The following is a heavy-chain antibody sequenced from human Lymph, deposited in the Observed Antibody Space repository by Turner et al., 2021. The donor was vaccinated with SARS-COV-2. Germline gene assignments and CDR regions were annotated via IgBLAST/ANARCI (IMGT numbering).Heavy chain of an antibody. D-gene: IGHD3-16*01. J-gene: IGHJ6*02. CDR3: ANLYPTVSWEFPYAMDV. V-gene: IGHV3-23*01. CDR1: GFTFNNYA. Sequence: EVQLLESGGGLVQPGWSLRLSCAASGFTFNNYAMSWVRQAPGKGLEWVSTISGSGGSTYYADSVKGRFTISRDNSKNTLYLQMKSLRAEDTAVYYCANLYPTVSWEFPYAMDVWGQGTTVTVSS. CDR2: ISGSGGST.